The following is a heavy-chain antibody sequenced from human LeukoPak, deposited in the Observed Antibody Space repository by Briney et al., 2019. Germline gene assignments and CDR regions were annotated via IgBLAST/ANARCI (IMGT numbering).Heavy chain of an antibody. D-gene: IGHD1-26*01. CDR2: IYHSGST. Sequence: PSETLSLTYAVSGYSISSGHYWGWIRQPPGKGLEWIGSIYHSGSTYYNPSLKSRVTISVDTSKNQFSLKLSSVTAADTAVYYCARAGGSYPPSWGQGTLVTVSS. CDR3: ARAGGSYPPS. J-gene: IGHJ4*02. V-gene: IGHV4-38-2*01. CDR1: GYSISSGHY.